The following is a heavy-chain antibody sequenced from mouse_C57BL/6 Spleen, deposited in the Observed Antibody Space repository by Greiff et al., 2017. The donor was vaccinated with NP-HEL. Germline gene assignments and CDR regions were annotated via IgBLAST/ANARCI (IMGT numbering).Heavy chain of an antibody. D-gene: IGHD1-1*01. V-gene: IGHV1-64*01. CDR2: IHPNSGST. CDR3: ALYDYGSSFAY. J-gene: IGHJ3*01. CDR1: GYTFTSYW. Sequence: QVQLKESGAELVKPGASVNLSCKASGYTFTSYWMHWVKQRPGQGLEWIGMIHPNSGSTNYNEKFKSKATLTVDKSSSTAYMQLSSLTSEDSAVYYCALYDYGSSFAYWGQGTLVTVSA.